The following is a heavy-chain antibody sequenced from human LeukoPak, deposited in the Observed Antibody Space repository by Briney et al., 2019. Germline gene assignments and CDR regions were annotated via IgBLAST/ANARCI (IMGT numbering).Heavy chain of an antibody. CDR1: GYTFTSHY. Sequence: ASVKVSCKASGYTFTSHYMHWVRQAPGQGLEWVGYINPNGGGTTYAQKFQGRVTMTRDTPTSTVYMELSSLRSEDTAVYYCARDSGYSSSWYATWGQGTLVTASS. J-gene: IGHJ5*02. CDR3: ARDSGYSSSWYAT. CDR2: INPNGGGT. V-gene: IGHV1-46*01. D-gene: IGHD6-13*01.